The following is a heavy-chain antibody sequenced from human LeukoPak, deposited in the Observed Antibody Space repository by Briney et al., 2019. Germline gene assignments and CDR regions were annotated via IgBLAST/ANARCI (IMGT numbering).Heavy chain of an antibody. J-gene: IGHJ4*02. V-gene: IGHV3-48*03. D-gene: IGHD2-8*01. CDR3: ARAELVYAIRYFDY. CDR1: GFTFSSYE. CDR2: ISSSGSTI. Sequence: PGRSLRLSCAASGFTFSSYEMNWVRQAPGKGLEWVSYISSSGSTIYYADSVKGRFTISRDNAKNSLYLQMNSLRAEDTAVYYCARAELVYAIRYFDYWGQGTLVTVSS.